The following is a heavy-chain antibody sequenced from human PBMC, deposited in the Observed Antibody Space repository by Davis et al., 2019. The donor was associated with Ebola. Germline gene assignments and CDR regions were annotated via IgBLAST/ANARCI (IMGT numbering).Heavy chain of an antibody. CDR2: TYYNSKWYN. D-gene: IGHD3-10*01. Sequence: HSQTLSLTCAISGDSVSSGGWNWIRQSPSRSLEWLGRTYYNSKWYNDYAVSVKSRITINPDTSKNQFSLQLNPVIPEDTALYYCARGWFRAGMDVWGEGTTVTVSS. V-gene: IGHV6-1*01. CDR1: GDSVSSGG. CDR3: ARGWFRAGMDV. J-gene: IGHJ6*04.